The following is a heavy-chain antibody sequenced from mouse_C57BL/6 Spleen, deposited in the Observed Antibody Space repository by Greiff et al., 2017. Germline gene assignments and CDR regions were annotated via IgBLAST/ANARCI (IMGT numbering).Heavy chain of an antibody. CDR1: GYTFTSYW. Sequence: QVQLQQPGAELVKPGASVKLSCTASGYTFTSYWMQWVKQRPGQGLEWIGEIDPSDSYTNYNQKFKGKATLTVDTSSSTAYMQLSSLTSEDSAVYYCARWDSGGSSYVYWGQGTTLTVSS. J-gene: IGHJ2*01. CDR2: IDPSDSYT. V-gene: IGHV1-50*01. D-gene: IGHD1-1*01. CDR3: ARWDSGGSSYVY.